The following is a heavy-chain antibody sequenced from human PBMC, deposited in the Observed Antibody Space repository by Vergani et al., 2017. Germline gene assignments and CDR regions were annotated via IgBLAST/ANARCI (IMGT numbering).Heavy chain of an antibody. CDR2: INHSGST. D-gene: IGHD3-3*01. CDR3: ARDGVVINIGWFDP. J-gene: IGHJ5*02. Sequence: QVQLQQWGAGLLKPSETLSLTCAVYGGSFSGYYWSWIRQPPGKGLEWIGEINHSGSTNYNRSLTSRVTISVDTSKNQFSLKLGSVTAADTAVYYCARDGVVINIGWFDPWGQGTLVTVSS. CDR1: GGSFSGYY. V-gene: IGHV4-34*01.